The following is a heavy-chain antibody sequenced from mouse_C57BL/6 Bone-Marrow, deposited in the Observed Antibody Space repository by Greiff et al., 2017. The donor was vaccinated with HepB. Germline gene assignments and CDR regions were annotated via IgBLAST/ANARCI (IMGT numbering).Heavy chain of an antibody. CDR3: YAMDY. J-gene: IGHJ4*01. V-gene: IGHV5-4*01. Sequence: EVQLVESGGGLVKPGGSLKLSCAASGFTFSSYAMSWVRQTPEKRLEWVATISDGGSYTYYPDNVKGRFTISRDNAKNNLYLQMSHLKSEDTAMYYSYAMDYWGQGTSVTVSS. CDR1: GFTFSSYA. CDR2: ISDGGSYT.